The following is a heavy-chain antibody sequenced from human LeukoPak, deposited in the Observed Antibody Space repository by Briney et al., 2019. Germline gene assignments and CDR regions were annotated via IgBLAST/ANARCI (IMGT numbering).Heavy chain of an antibody. V-gene: IGHV1-69*05. CDR2: IIPIFGTA. CDR1: GGTFSSYA. CDR3: ARDRGDYDYNWFDP. D-gene: IGHD4-17*01. Sequence: ASVKVSCKASGGTFSSYAISWVRQAPGQGLEWMGGIIPIFGTANYAQKFQGRVTITRDTSASTAYMELSSLSSEDTAVYYCARDRGDYDYNWFDPWGQGTLVTVSS. J-gene: IGHJ5*02.